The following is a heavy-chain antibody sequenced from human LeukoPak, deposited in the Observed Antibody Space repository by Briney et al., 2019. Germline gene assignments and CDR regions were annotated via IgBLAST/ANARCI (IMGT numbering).Heavy chain of an antibody. V-gene: IGHV4-34*01. Sequence: SGTLSLTCAVYGGPFSGYYWTWICQPPGKGLEWIGEISHSGSTNYNPSLKSRVTISVDTSKNQFSLKLSSVTAADTAVYYCARGRASYDFWSGYLFDYWGQGTLVTVSS. CDR3: ARGRASYDFWSGYLFDY. CDR2: ISHSGST. D-gene: IGHD3-3*01. CDR1: GGPFSGYY. J-gene: IGHJ4*02.